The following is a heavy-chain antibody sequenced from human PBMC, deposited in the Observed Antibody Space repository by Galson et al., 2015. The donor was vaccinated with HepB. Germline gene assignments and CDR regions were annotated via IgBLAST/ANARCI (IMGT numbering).Heavy chain of an antibody. CDR2: ISSSSSYI. D-gene: IGHD3-3*01. J-gene: IGHJ6*02. V-gene: IGHV3-21*01. CDR3: ARSYYDFWSGYYPTTIVYGMDV. CDR1: GFTFSSYS. Sequence: SLRLSCAASGFTFSSYSMNWVRQAPGKGLEWVSSISSSSSYIYYADSVKGRFTISRDNAKNSLYLQMNSLRAEDTAVYNCARSYYDFWSGYYPTTIVYGMDVWGQGTTVTVSS.